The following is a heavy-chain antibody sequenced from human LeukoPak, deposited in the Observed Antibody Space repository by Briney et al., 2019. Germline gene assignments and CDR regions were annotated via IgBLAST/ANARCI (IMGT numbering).Heavy chain of an antibody. V-gene: IGHV4-39*01. Sequence: PSETLSLTCTVPGGSISSSSYYWAWIRQPPGKGLEWIGTISYSGSTYYNPSLKSRVTISVDTSKNQFSLKLSSVTAADTAVYYCARPGKVSGVYYYYMDVWGKGTTVTVSS. CDR1: GGSISSSSYY. CDR3: ARPGKVSGVYYYYMDV. D-gene: IGHD3-10*01. CDR2: ISYSGST. J-gene: IGHJ6*03.